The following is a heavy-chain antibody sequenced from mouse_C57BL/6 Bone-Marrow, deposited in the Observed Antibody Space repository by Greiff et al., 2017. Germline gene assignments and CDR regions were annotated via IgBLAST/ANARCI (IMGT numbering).Heavy chain of an antibody. J-gene: IGHJ4*01. Sequence: QVQLQQSGPGLVQPSQSLSISCTVSGFSLTSYGVHWVRQSPGKGLEWLGVIWSGGSTDYNAAFISRLSISKDKSKCQVFYKMNSLQADYTAIYYCARNDCYSYAMDYWGQGTSVTVSS. CDR1: GFSLTSYG. D-gene: IGHD2-12*01. V-gene: IGHV2-2*01. CDR3: ARNDCYSYAMDY. CDR2: IWSGGST.